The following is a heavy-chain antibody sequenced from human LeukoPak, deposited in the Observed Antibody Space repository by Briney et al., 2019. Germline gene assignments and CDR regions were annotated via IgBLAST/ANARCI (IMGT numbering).Heavy chain of an antibody. Sequence: PSETLSLTCTVSGGSISSYYWTWIRQPPGKGLEWIAYIYYTGSTNYNPSLKSRVTISVDTSKNQFSLKLSSVTAADTAVYYCARNDYYDSSALWAFDIWGQGTMVTVSS. CDR1: GGSISSYY. CDR3: ARNDYYDSSALWAFDI. V-gene: IGHV4-59*08. D-gene: IGHD3-22*01. CDR2: IYYTGST. J-gene: IGHJ3*02.